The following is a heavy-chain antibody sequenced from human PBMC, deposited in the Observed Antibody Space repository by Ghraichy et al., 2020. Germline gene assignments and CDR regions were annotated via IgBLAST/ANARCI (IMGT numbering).Heavy chain of an antibody. Sequence: LNISCTVSGGSVSSGSYYWSWIRQPPGKGLEWIGYIYYSGSTNYNPSLKSRVTISVDTSKNQFSLKLSSVTAADTAVYYCARYWYSSGWYDFDYWGQGTLVTVSS. D-gene: IGHD6-19*01. CDR3: ARYWYSSGWYDFDY. V-gene: IGHV4-61*01. CDR1: GGSVSSGSYY. CDR2: IYYSGST. J-gene: IGHJ4*02.